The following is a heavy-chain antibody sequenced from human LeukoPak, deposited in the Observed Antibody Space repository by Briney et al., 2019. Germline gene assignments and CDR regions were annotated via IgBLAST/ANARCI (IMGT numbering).Heavy chain of an antibody. CDR1: GGSVSSGRYY. J-gene: IGHJ4*02. V-gene: IGHV4-61*01. D-gene: IGHD3-16*01. CDR2: ISYSGST. CDR3: ARGGQLWPRDDY. Sequence: PSETLSLTCTVSGGSVSSGRYYWSWIRQPPGKGLEWIGYISYSGSTNYNPSLKSRVTISADTSKNQFSLKLSSVTAADTAVYYCARGGQLWPRDDYWGQGALVTVSS.